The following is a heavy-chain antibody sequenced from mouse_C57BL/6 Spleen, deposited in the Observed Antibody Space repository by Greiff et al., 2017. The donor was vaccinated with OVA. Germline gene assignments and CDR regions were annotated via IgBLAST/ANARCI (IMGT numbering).Heavy chain of an antibody. V-gene: IGHV1-12*01. CDR1: GYTFTSYN. CDR3: ARGGYYGSSYDPPYAMDY. J-gene: IGHJ4*01. D-gene: IGHD1-1*01. Sequence: QVQLQQSGAELVRPGASVKMSCKASGYTFTSYNMHWVKQTPRQGLEWIGAIYPGNGDTSYNQKFKGKATLTVDKSSSTAYMQLSSLTSEDSAVYFCARGGYYGSSYDPPYAMDYWGQGTSVTFSS. CDR2: IYPGNGDT.